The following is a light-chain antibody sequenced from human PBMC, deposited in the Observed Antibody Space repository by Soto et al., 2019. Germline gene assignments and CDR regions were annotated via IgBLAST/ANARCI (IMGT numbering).Light chain of an antibody. V-gene: IGLV1-44*01. CDR1: NSNLGSNP. J-gene: IGLJ2*01. CDR2: RDN. Sequence: QSVLTQPPSASGTPGQRVTISCSGGNSNLGSNPVNWYLHLPGTAPKLLIYRDNQRPSGVPDRFSGSKSGTSASLAISGLQSEDEADYSCSAWDDSIFGPVFGGGTKLTVL. CDR3: SAWDDSIFGPV.